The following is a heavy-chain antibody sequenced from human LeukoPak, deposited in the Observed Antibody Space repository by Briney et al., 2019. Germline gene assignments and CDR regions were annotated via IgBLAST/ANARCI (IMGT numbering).Heavy chain of an antibody. CDR2: ISGSGGST. D-gene: IGHD6-19*01. V-gene: IGHV3-23*01. CDR1: GFSFSSYA. CDR3: TTDQGLVGGLWFDP. Sequence: AGSLRLSCAVSGFSFSSYAMSWVRPAPGKGLEWVSAISGSGGSTYYADSVEGRFTISRDNSKNTLYLQMDSLIAEDTSVYYCTTDQGLVGGLWFDPWGQGTLVTVSS. J-gene: IGHJ5*02.